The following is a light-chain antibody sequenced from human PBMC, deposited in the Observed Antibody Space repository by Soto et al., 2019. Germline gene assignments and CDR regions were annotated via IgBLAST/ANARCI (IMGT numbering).Light chain of an antibody. CDR1: SSDVGSYNR. CDR2: EVS. J-gene: IGLJ1*01. CDR3: SSYTSSSTSLYV. Sequence: QSALTQPPSVSGSPGQSVTISCTGTSSDVGSYNRVSWYQQPPGTAPKLMIYEVSNRPSGVPDRFSGSKSGNTASLTISGLQAEDEADYYCSSYTSSSTSLYVFGNGTKVTVL. V-gene: IGLV2-18*02.